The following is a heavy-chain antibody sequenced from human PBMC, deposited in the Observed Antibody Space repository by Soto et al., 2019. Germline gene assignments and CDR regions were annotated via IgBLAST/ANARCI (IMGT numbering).Heavy chain of an antibody. Sequence: ASVKVSCKASGVTFSSYAISWVRQAPGQGLEWMGGIIPIFGTANYAQKFQGRVTITADKSTSTAYMELSSLRSEDTAVYYCAGSAYYYDSSGYPFDYWGQGTLVTVSS. CDR1: GVTFSSYA. CDR2: IIPIFGTA. CDR3: AGSAYYYDSSGYPFDY. V-gene: IGHV1-69*06. D-gene: IGHD3-22*01. J-gene: IGHJ4*02.